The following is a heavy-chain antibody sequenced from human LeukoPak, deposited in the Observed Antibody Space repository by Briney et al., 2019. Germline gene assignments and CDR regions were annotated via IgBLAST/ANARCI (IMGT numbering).Heavy chain of an antibody. CDR1: GGSIGSYY. D-gene: IGHD3-22*01. V-gene: IGHV4-4*07. CDR3: ARANYYDSSGYYSGGDYYYYYMDV. CDR2: IYTSGST. Sequence: SETLSLTCTVSGGSIGSYYWSWIRQPAGKGLEWIGRIYTSGSTNYNPSLKSRVTMSVDTSKNQFSLKLSSVTAADTAVYYCARANYYDSSGYYSGGDYYYYYMDVWGKGTTVTVSS. J-gene: IGHJ6*03.